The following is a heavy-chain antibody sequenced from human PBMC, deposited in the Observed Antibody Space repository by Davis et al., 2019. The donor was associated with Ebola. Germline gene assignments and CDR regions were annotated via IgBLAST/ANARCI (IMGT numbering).Heavy chain of an antibody. J-gene: IGHJ4*02. CDR3: AIANRGPVADTGDY. CDR1: GFTFSSYG. CDR2: INQDGSAK. D-gene: IGHD6-19*01. Sequence: GESLKISCAASGFTFSSYGMHWVRQAPGKGLEWLANINQDGSAKQYVDSVKGRFTISRDNAKNSLYLQMNSLRAEDTAVYYCAIANRGPVADTGDYWGQGTLVTVSS. V-gene: IGHV3-7*03.